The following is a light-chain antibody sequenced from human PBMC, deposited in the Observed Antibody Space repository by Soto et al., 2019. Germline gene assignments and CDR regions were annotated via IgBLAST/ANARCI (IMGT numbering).Light chain of an antibody. CDR3: QQYGSSPIT. Sequence: EIVLTQSPATLSLSPGERATLSCRASQSVSSYLAWYQQKPGQAPRLLIYDTSSRAIGIPDRLSGSQSGTNFTLTIRRMEPEDVGMYYCQQYGSSPITFGQGTRLGL. CDR2: DTS. V-gene: IGKV3-20*01. CDR1: QSVSSY. J-gene: IGKJ5*01.